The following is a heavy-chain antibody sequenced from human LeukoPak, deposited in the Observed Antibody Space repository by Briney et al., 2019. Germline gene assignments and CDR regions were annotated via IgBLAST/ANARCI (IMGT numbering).Heavy chain of an antibody. V-gene: IGHV3-21*01. CDR1: GFTFSSFS. CDR2: ISSSSSYL. Sequence: GGSLRLSCAASGFTFSSFSMNWVRQAPGKGLEWGSSISSSSSYLYYADSVEGRFTISTDNAKNSLYLQMNSLRAEDTAVYFCARDHYGSGTYSDKNFDFWGQGTLATVSS. D-gene: IGHD3-10*01. CDR3: ARDHYGSGTYSDKNFDF. J-gene: IGHJ4*01.